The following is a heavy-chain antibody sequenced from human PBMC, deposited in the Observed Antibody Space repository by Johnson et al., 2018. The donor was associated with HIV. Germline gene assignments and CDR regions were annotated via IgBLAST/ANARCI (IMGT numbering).Heavy chain of an antibody. D-gene: IGHD6-13*01. CDR1: GFTFSSYG. V-gene: IGHV3-30*02. Sequence: QVQLVESGGGVVQPGGSLRLSCAASGFTFSSYGMHWVRQAPGKGLEWVAFIRYDGSNKYYADSVKGRFTISRDNSKNTLYLQMNSLRAEDTAVYYCAKDFIVAAGHDAFDIWGQGTMVTVSS. CDR2: IRYDGSNK. J-gene: IGHJ3*02. CDR3: AKDFIVAAGHDAFDI.